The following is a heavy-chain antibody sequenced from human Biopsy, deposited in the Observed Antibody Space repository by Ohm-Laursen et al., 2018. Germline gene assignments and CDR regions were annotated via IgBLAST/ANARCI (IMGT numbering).Heavy chain of an antibody. J-gene: IGHJ4*02. CDR3: ARDDAVTVIRGLYY. Sequence: TLFLTCTVSGGSISSYYWNWIRQPPGKGLEWIGYIYYSGTTDYSPSLKSRVTISIDKSKNQFFLKLSSVTAEDTAVYYCARDDAVTVIRGLYYWGQGALVTVSS. D-gene: IGHD2-21*02. V-gene: IGHV4-59*01. CDR2: IYYSGTT. CDR1: GGSISSYY.